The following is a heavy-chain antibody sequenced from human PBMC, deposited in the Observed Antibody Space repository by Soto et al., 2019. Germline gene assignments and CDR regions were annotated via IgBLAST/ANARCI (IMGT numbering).Heavy chain of an antibody. V-gene: IGHV2-26*01. CDR2: IDPSGEK. J-gene: IGHJ5*02. Sequence: QVTLKESGPVLVKPTETLTLRCTVSGLSITDSEMGVSWIRQPPGQPLEWLARIDPSGEKSYRTFLKSRMAISKDTSKSQIVLTMTSMDPADTATYYCARRHLAVAVSPWFDPWGQGIPVTVSS. CDR1: GLSITDSEMG. CDR3: ARRHLAVAVSPWFDP. D-gene: IGHD6-19*01.